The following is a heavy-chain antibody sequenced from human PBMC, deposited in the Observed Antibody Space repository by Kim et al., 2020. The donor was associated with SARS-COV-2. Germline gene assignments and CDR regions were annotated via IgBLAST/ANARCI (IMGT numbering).Heavy chain of an antibody. J-gene: IGHJ3*02. CDR3: ARRGTMVRELSPAAFDI. V-gene: IGHV3-53*01. Sequence: VKGRFTISRDNSKNTLYLQMNSLRAEDTAVYYCARRGTMVRELSPAAFDIWGQGTMVTVSS. D-gene: IGHD3-10*01.